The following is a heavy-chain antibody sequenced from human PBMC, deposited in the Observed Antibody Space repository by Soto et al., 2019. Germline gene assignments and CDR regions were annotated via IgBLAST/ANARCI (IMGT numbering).Heavy chain of an antibody. CDR3: ARWPSHSSGWYVRWFDP. J-gene: IGHJ5*02. V-gene: IGHV4-4*02. CDR1: GGSISSSNW. Sequence: QVQLQESGPGLVKPSGTLSLTCAVSGGSISSSNWWSWVRQPPGKGLEWIGEIYHSGSTNYNPSLKSRVTISVDKSKNQFSLKLSSVTAADTAVYYCARWPSHSSGWYVRWFDPWGQGTLVTVSS. D-gene: IGHD6-19*01. CDR2: IYHSGST.